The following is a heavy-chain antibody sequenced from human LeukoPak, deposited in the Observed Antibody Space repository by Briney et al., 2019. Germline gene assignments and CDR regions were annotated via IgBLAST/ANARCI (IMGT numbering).Heavy chain of an antibody. D-gene: IGHD3-10*01. CDR2: INSDGSST. V-gene: IGHV3-74*01. CDR1: GFTFSSYW. CDR3: ARALGSGWVYFL. J-gene: IGHJ4*02. Sequence: GGSLRLSCAASGFTFSSYWMHWVRQAPGKGLVWVSCINSDGSSTSYADSVKGRFTISRDNAKNTLYLQMDSLRVEDTAVYYCARALGSGWVYFLGGQGTLVTVSS.